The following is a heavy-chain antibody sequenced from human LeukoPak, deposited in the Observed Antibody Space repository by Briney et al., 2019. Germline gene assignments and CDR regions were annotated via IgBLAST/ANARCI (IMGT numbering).Heavy chain of an antibody. CDR3: AKRVINNPFDN. CDR1: GFSFNDCT. CDR2: ISNDGTT. V-gene: IGHV3-23*01. J-gene: IGHJ4*02. D-gene: IGHD1-14*01. Sequence: GGSLRLSCAASGFSFNDCTRNWVRQAPGKGLEWVAVISNDGTTYYIDSVKGRFTISRDNSKNTLYLQMNGLRAEDTAVYFCAKRVINNPFDNWGQGTMVTVSS.